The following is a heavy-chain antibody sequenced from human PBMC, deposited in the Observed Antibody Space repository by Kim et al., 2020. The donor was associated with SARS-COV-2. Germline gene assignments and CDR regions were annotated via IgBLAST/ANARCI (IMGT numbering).Heavy chain of an antibody. Sequence: SYADSAKGRVTISRDNAKNSLYLQMNSLRAEDTAVYYCARASYYYYGMDVWGQGTTVTVSS. J-gene: IGHJ6*02. CDR3: ARASYYYYGMDV. V-gene: IGHV3-21*01.